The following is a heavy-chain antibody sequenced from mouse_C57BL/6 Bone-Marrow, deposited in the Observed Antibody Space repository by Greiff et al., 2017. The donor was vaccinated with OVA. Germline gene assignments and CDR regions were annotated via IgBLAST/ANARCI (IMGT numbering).Heavy chain of an antibody. V-gene: IGHV1-50*01. J-gene: IGHJ1*03. CDR3: ARSGGNYGYFDV. Sequence: QVQLQQPGAELVKPGASVKLSCKASGYTFTSYWMQWVKQRPGQGLEWIGEIDPSDSYTNYNQKFKGTATLTVDTSSSTAYMQLSSLTSEDAAVDYCARSGGNYGYFDVWGTGTTVTVSS. CDR2: IDPSDSYT. D-gene: IGHD2-1*01. CDR1: GYTFTSYW.